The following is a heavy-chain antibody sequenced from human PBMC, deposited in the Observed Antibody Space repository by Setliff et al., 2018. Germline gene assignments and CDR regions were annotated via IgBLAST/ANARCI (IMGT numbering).Heavy chain of an antibody. CDR2: INPGGGSA. D-gene: IGHD6-13*01. J-gene: IGHJ4*02. CDR1: GYSLTRYY. V-gene: IGHV1-46*01. Sequence: GASVKVSCKPSGYSLTRYYMHWVRQAPGQGLEWMGIINPGGGSASYAEKFQGRVTMTRDTSTSTFYMEVNILRSDDTAVYYCARGGMAAANRKGVFEYWGQGTLVTVSS. CDR3: ARGGMAAANRKGVFEY.